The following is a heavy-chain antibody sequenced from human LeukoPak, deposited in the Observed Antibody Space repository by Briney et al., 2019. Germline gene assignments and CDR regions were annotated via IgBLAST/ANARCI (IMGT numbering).Heavy chain of an antibody. CDR1: GYTFTGYY. CDR3: ARPITMVRGVIITWFDP. D-gene: IGHD3-10*01. J-gene: IGHJ5*01. V-gene: IGHV1-2*02. Sequence: ASVKVSCKASGYTFTGYYMHWVRQAPGQGLEWMGWINPNSGGTNSAQKFQGRVTMTRDTSISTAYMELSRLRSDDTAVYYCARPITMVRGVIITWFDPWGQGTLVTVSS. CDR2: INPNSGGT.